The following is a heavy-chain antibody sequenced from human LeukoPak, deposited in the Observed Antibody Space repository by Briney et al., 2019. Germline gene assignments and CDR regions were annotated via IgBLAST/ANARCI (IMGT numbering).Heavy chain of an antibody. J-gene: IGHJ4*02. CDR3: ARGFASSSSAY. D-gene: IGHD6-13*01. CDR1: GGSISSGGYY. Sequence: PSQTLSLTCTVSGGSISSGGYYWSWIRQHPGKGLEWIGYIYYSGSTYYNPSLKSRVIISVDTSKNQFSLKLSSVTAADTAVYYCARGFASSSSAYWGQGTLVTVSS. CDR2: IYYSGST. V-gene: IGHV4-31*03.